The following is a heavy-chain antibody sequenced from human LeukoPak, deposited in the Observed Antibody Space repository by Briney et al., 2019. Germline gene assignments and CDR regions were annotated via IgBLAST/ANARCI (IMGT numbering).Heavy chain of an antibody. Sequence: GGSLRLSCAASGFTFSSYAMSWVRQAPGKGPEWVSAVTASAGNTYYADSVKGRFTTSRDNSKNTLYLQVNSLRAEDTAVYYCAKGDYYGSGSTFKNGMDVWGQGTTVTVSS. CDR2: VTASAGNT. CDR1: GFTFSSYA. CDR3: AKGDYYGSGSTFKNGMDV. V-gene: IGHV3-23*01. J-gene: IGHJ6*02. D-gene: IGHD3-10*01.